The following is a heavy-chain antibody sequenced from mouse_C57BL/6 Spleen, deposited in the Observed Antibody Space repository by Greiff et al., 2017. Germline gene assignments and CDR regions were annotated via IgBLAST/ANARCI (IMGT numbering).Heavy chain of an antibody. CDR1: GYTFPSYW. CDR2: IDPSDSYT. V-gene: IGHV1-50*01. CDR3: ARRGGSSEYYFDY. Sequence: QQSCKASGYTFPSYWMQWVTQRPGQGLEWIGEIDPSDSYTNYNQKFKGKATLTVDTSSSTAYMQLSSLTSEDSAVYYCARRGGSSEYYFDYWGQGTTLTVSS. D-gene: IGHD1-1*01. J-gene: IGHJ2*01.